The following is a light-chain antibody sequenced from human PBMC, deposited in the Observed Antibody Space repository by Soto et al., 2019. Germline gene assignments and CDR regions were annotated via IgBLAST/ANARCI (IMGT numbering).Light chain of an antibody. CDR3: CLYTGSNTYV. CDR2: EVT. Sequence: QSALTQPPSVSGSPGQSVTISCTGTSSDVGSYDRVSWYQQPPGTAPKLMIYEVTNRPSGVPNRFSGSKSGNTASLTISGHQAEDEADYFCCLYTGSNTYVFGTGTKLTVL. V-gene: IGLV2-18*01. CDR1: SSDVGSYDR. J-gene: IGLJ1*01.